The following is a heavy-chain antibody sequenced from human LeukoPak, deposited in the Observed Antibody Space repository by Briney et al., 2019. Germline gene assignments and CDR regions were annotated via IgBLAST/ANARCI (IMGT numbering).Heavy chain of an antibody. CDR3: ARQPGIAASGNGCYFDY. CDR2: IYPGDSDT. J-gene: IGHJ4*02. V-gene: IGHV5-51*01. D-gene: IGHD6-13*01. CDR1: GYRFSSFW. Sequence: GESLKISCKGSGYRFSSFWTGWVRQIPGKGLEWMGLIYPGDSDTRYSPSFQGQVTFSADKSTNTAYLQWSSLKASDTAIYYCARQPGIAASGNGCYFDYWGQGTLVTVSS.